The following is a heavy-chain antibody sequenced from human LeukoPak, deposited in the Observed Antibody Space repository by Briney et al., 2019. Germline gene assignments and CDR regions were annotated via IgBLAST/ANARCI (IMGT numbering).Heavy chain of an antibody. D-gene: IGHD1-26*01. V-gene: IGHV3-21*01. J-gene: IGHJ5*02. CDR2: ISTSSSYI. CDR3: ARSLVVGATYHNH. Sequence: GGSLRLSCAASGFTFSNYNMNWVRQAPGKGLEWVSSISTSSSYIYYADSVKGRFTISRDNAKNSLYLQLNSLRAEDTAVYYCARSLVVGATYHNHWGQGTLVTVSS. CDR1: GFTFSNYN.